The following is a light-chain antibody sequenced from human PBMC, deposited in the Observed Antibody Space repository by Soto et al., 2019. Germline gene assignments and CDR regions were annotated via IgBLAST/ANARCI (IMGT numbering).Light chain of an antibody. J-gene: IGLJ2*01. Sequence: QSALTQPASVSGSPGQSITISCTGTSSDVGGYNYVSWYQQHQGKAPKLMIYDVSNRPSGVSNRFSGSKSGNTASLTISGLQAEDEANYYCSSYTSISTLVVFGGGTKLTVL. CDR3: SSYTSISTLVV. CDR2: DVS. V-gene: IGLV2-14*03. CDR1: SSDVGGYNY.